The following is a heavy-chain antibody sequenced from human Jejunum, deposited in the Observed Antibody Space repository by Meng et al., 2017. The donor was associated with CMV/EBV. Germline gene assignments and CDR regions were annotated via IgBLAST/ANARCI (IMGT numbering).Heavy chain of an antibody. CDR3: ARGHTSTDWALFDY. Sequence: ASGGTFSSSVLPWVRQAPGQGLEWIGGIIPILDLTNYGQKFQGRVTITADTSTSTGYMDLNSLTSADTAVYYCARGHTSTDWALFDYWGQGTLVTVSS. CDR1: GGTFSSSV. D-gene: IGHD3-9*01. V-gene: IGHV1-69*10. J-gene: IGHJ4*02. CDR2: IIPILDLT.